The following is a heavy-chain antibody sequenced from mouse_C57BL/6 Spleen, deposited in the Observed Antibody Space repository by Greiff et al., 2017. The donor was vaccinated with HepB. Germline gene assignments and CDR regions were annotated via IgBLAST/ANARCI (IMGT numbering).Heavy chain of an antibody. CDR3: TFYGSLAWFAY. J-gene: IGHJ3*01. CDR2: IDPEDGDT. Sequence: EVQLQQSGAELVRPGASVKLSCTASGFNIKDYYMHWVKQRPEQGLEWIGRIDPEDGDTEYAPKFQGKATMTADTSSNTAYLQLSSLTSEDTAVYYCTFYGSLAWFAYWGQGTLVTVSA. D-gene: IGHD1-1*01. CDR1: GFNIKDYY. V-gene: IGHV14-1*01.